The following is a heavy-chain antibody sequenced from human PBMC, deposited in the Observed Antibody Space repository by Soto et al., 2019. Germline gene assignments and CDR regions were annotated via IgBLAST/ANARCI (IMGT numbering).Heavy chain of an antibody. J-gene: IGHJ3*02. CDR1: GFTFRSYA. V-gene: IGHV3-23*01. Sequence: GGSLRLSCAASGFTFRSYAMSWFRQAPGKGLEWVSIISGFGDTTYYTDSVKGRFTTSRDNSKNTLYLQMNSLRAEDTAIYYCAKDDGSGWYLSGAFEMWGQGTMVTVSS. CDR3: AKDDGSGWYLSGAFEM. CDR2: ISGFGDTT. D-gene: IGHD6-19*01.